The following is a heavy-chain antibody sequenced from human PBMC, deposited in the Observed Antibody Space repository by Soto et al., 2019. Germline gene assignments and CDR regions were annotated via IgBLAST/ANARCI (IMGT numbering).Heavy chain of an antibody. J-gene: IGHJ4*02. D-gene: IGHD4-17*01. CDR1: GFTFNTYG. CDR2: IRTYNGNT. Sequence: QVQLVQSGAEVKKPGASVRVSCKASGFTFNTYGISWVRQAPGQGLEWMGWIRTYNGNTNYAQKLQGRVTMTTDTSTSTAYMELSNLRSDDTAVYYCARGIDYGGPRHDYWGQGTLVTVSS. CDR3: ARGIDYGGPRHDY. V-gene: IGHV1-18*01.